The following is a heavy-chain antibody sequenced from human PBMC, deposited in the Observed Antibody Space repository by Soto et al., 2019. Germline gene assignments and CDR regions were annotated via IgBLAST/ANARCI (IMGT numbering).Heavy chain of an antibody. CDR1: CGSVSSGSYY. J-gene: IGHJ4*02. Sequence: SETLSLTCTVSCGSVSSGSYYWSWIRQPPGKGLEWIGYIYYSGSTNYNPSLKSRVTISVDTSKNQFSLKLTSVTAADTAVYYCARRYCYGGSCYFDYWGQGTLVTVSS. D-gene: IGHD2-15*01. CDR2: IYYSGST. V-gene: IGHV4-61*01. CDR3: ARRYCYGGSCYFDY.